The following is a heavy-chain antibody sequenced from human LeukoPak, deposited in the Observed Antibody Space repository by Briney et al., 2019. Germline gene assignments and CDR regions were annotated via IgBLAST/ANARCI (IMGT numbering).Heavy chain of an antibody. CDR3: ARGSDFFDY. J-gene: IGHJ4*02. CDR1: GGSISCADCY. Sequence: PSQTLPLTCSVPGGSISCADCYWSWIRQHPGKGLEWIGFIYYSASAYYNPSLKSRFSISIDTSKNQFSLTLNSVTAADTAVYYCARGSDFFDYWGQGTLVTVSS. CDR2: IYYSASA. V-gene: IGHV4-31*03.